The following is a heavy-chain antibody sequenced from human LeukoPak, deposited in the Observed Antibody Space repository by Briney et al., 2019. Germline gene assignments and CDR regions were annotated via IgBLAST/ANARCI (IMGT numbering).Heavy chain of an antibody. J-gene: IGHJ4*02. D-gene: IGHD6-19*01. CDR1: GGSVSSNSYY. V-gene: IGHV4-61*01. Sequence: PSETLSLTCTVSGGSVSSNSYYWSSVRQPPGKGREWIGFIDYNESANYNHSLKSRVTISLDTSKNQFSVKVMSVNAADTAVYYGARIPVAKTFDYWGQGTLVTVSS. CDR2: IDYNESA. CDR3: ARIPVAKTFDY.